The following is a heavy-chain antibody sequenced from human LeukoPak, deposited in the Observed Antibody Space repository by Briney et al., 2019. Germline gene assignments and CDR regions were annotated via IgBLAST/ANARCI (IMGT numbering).Heavy chain of an antibody. J-gene: IGHJ4*02. CDR3: AKDTYYHDSTGFYVFDH. Sequence: GGSLILSCAASGFTFSSYGMHWVRQAPGQGLEWVAVISYDGSSKNYADSVKGRFTISRDNSKNTVYLQMNSLRAEDTAVYYCAKDTYYHDSTGFYVFDHWGQGTLVTVSS. D-gene: IGHD3-22*01. CDR2: ISYDGSSK. CDR1: GFTFSSYG. V-gene: IGHV3-30*18.